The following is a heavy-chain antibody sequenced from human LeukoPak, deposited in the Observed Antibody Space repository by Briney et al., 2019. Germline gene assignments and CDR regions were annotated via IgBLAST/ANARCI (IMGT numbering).Heavy chain of an antibody. J-gene: IGHJ3*02. CDR1: GFSLTTRGLG. V-gene: IGHV2-5*02. Sequence: SGPTLVNPTQTLTLTCTFSGFSLTTRGLGVGWIRQPPGKALEWLALIYWDDHKRYSPSLKNRLTITKDTSTNQVVLTMTNMDPVDTDTYDCAHTSSDGYSLRRDAFDIWGQGTRVTVSS. D-gene: IGHD5-24*01. CDR3: AHTSSDGYSLRRDAFDI. CDR2: IYWDDHK.